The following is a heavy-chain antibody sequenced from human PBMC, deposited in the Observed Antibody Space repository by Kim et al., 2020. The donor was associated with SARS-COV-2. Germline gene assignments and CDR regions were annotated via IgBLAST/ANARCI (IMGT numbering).Heavy chain of an antibody. V-gene: IGHV1-69*13. CDR1: GGTFSSYT. J-gene: IGHJ4*02. CDR3: ARGEPGYSSSPDY. CDR2: IIPIFGTA. D-gene: IGHD6-13*01. Sequence: SVKVSCKASGGTFSSYTISWVRQAPGQGLEWMGGIIPIFGTANYAQKFQGRVTITADESTSTAYMELSSLRSEDTAVYYCARGEPGYSSSPDYWGQGTLVTVSS.